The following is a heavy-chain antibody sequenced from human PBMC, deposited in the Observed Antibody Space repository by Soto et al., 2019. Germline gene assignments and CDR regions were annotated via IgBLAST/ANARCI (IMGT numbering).Heavy chain of an antibody. CDR3: ARDYHGYYEA. Sequence: SETLSLTCTFSGVSISDKYWSWIRQSPGKGLEWIGYIYYSGSTNSNPSLKSRVTISIDPSKNQFSLKLRSVTPADTAVYYCARDYHGYYEAWGQGTQVTVSS. J-gene: IGHJ5*02. CDR1: GVSISDKY. D-gene: IGHD3-22*01. CDR2: IYYSGST. V-gene: IGHV4-59*01.